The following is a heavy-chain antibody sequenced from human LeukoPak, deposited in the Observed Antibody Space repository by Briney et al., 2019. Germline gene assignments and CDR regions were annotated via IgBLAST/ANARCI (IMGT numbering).Heavy chain of an antibody. CDR1: GFTFSSYS. J-gene: IGHJ4*02. V-gene: IGHV3-7*03. CDR3: ARLTRGSSGGY. Sequence: PGGSLRLSCAASGFTFSSYSMNWARQAPGKGPEWVATIKEDGSEKYYVDSVKGRFTISRDNAENALYLQMSSLRADDMAIYFCARLTRGSSGGYWGQGTLVTVSS. D-gene: IGHD3-10*01. CDR2: IKEDGSEK.